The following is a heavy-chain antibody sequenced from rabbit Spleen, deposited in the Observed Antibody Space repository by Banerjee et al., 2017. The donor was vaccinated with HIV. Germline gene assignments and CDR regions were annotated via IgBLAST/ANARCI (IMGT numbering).Heavy chain of an antibody. Sequence: QSLAESGGDLANPGASLTLTCTASGFSFSSSDWIYWVRQAPRKGLEWIGYIDPIFGSTYYASWAKGRFTISKTSSTTVTLQMTSLTAAGTATYFCAREKSGDYGYDLWGEGTLVTVS. CDR3: AREKSGDYGYDL. J-gene: IGHJ4*01. D-gene: IGHD6-1*01. CDR1: GFSFSSSDW. CDR2: IDPIFGST. V-gene: IGHV1S40*01.